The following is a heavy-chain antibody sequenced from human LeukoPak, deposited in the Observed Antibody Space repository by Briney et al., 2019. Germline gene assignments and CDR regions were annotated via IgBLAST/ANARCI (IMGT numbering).Heavy chain of an antibody. CDR3: TRSTNLEAFDI. Sequence: SETLSLTCTVSGGSFSSGAYYWSWIRQPPGKGLEWIGYIYYSGSTNYNPSLKSRVTVSVDTSKNQCSLKLSSVTTADTAVYYCTRSTNLEAFDIWGQGTMVTVSS. CDR1: GGSFSSGAYY. V-gene: IGHV4-61*08. D-gene: IGHD2-8*01. CDR2: IYYSGST. J-gene: IGHJ3*02.